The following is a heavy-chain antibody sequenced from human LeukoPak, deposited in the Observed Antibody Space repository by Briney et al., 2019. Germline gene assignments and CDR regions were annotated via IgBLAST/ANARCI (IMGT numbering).Heavy chain of an antibody. J-gene: IGHJ6*02. V-gene: IGHV1-2*06. CDR3: AKGLAVYYYSAMDV. D-gene: IGHD3/OR15-3a*01. CDR1: GYTLTVYY. Sequence: GASVKVSCKASGYTLTVYYIHWVRQAPGQGLEWMGRINPNSGDANFAQKFQGRVTMTRDTSISTAYMDLSGLRPDDTAVYYCAKGLAVYYYSAMDVWGQGTTVTVSS. CDR2: INPNSGDA.